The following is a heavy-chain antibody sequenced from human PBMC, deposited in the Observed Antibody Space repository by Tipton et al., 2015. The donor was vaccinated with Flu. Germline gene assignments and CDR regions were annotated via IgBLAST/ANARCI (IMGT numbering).Heavy chain of an antibody. CDR1: GGSISSSTYY. D-gene: IGHD3-10*02. Sequence: TLSLTCTVSGGSISSSTYYWGWIRQPPGKGLEWIGSLSYSGSTYYNPSLKSRVTISVDTSKNQFSLKLSSVTGADTAVYYCARLSYYDVDLKNFYFDYWGQGTLVSVSS. CDR2: LSYSGST. V-gene: IGHV4-39*01. J-gene: IGHJ4*02. CDR3: ARLSYYDVDLKNFYFDY.